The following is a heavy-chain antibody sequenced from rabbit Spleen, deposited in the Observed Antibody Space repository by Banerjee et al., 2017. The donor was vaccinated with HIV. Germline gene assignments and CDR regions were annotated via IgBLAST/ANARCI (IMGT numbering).Heavy chain of an antibody. V-gene: IGHV1S45*01. Sequence: QEQLVESGGGLVQPEGSLTLTCTASGFSSSIDYHVGWVRQAPGKGLEWIGDIYIGSGSAYYASWAKGRFTISKTSSTTVTLQMTSLTAADTATYFCARDGDVNGYDYFRLWGQGTLVTVS. CDR1: GFSSSIDYH. CDR3: ARDGDVNGYDYFRL. D-gene: IGHD6-1*01. J-gene: IGHJ4*01. CDR2: IYIGSGSA.